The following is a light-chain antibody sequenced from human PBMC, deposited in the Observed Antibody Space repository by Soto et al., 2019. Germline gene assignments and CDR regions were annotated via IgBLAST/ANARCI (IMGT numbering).Light chain of an antibody. CDR2: GAS. J-gene: IGKJ3*01. CDR1: QSIRSH. Sequence: DIQMTQSPSSLSASVGDRVSITCRASQSIRSHLNWFQHKPGKAPKVLIYGASSLQGGVPSRFSGSGSGTDFTLTIKSLQPEDFAPYYCQQSFSSPFTFGPGTKVDVK. CDR3: QQSFSSPFT. V-gene: IGKV1-39*01.